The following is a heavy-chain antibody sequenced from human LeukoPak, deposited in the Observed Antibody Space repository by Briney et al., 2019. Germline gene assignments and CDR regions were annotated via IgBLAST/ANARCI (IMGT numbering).Heavy chain of an antibody. J-gene: IGHJ6*02. V-gene: IGHV1-18*01. Sequence: ASVKVSCKASGYTFTSYGISWVRQAPGQGLEWMGWNSAYNGNTNYAQKLQGRVTMTTDTSTSTAYMELRSLRSDDTAVYYCARDPPRIVVVVAATNYYGMDVWGQGTTVTVSS. CDR3: ARDPPRIVVVVAATNYYGMDV. D-gene: IGHD2-15*01. CDR1: GYTFTSYG. CDR2: NSAYNGNT.